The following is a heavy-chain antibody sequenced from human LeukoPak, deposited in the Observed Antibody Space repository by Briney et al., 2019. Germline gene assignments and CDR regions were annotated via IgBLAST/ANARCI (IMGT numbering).Heavy chain of an antibody. Sequence: PSQTLSLTCTVSGGSISSSSYYWGWIRQPPGKGLEWIGSIYYSGSTYYNPSLKSRVTISVDTSKNQFSLKLSSVTAADTAVYYCARRLRSSSWDYWGQGTLVTVSS. D-gene: IGHD6-13*01. CDR3: ARRLRSSSWDY. CDR1: GGSISSSSYY. J-gene: IGHJ4*02. V-gene: IGHV4-39*01. CDR2: IYYSGST.